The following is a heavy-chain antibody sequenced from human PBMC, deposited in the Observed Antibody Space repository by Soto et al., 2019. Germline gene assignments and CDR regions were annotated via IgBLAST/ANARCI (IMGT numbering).Heavy chain of an antibody. J-gene: IGHJ6*02. CDR2: ISYDGSNK. CDR1: GFTFSSYA. V-gene: IGHV3-30-3*01. Sequence: QVQLVESGGGVVQPGRSLRLSCAASGFTFSSYAMHWVRQAPGKGLEWVAVISYDGSNKYYEDSVKGRFTISRDNSKNTLYLQMNSLRAEDTAVYYCARAPLLYYYYGMDVWGQGTTVTVSS. D-gene: IGHD2-21*01. CDR3: ARAPLLYYYYGMDV.